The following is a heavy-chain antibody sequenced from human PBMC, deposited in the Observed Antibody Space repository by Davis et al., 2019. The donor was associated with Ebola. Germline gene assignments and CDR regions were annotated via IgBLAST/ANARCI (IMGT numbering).Heavy chain of an antibody. Sequence: AASVKVSCKASGYTFTSCGISWVRQAPGQGLEWMGWISAYNGNTNYAQKLQVRVTMTTDTSTSTAYMELRSLRSDDTAVYYCARDQASSGSYYEVYYYGMDVWGKGTTVTVSS. CDR1: GYTFTSCG. CDR2: ISAYNGNT. J-gene: IGHJ6*04. CDR3: ARDQASSGSYYEVYYYGMDV. V-gene: IGHV1-18*01. D-gene: IGHD1-26*01.